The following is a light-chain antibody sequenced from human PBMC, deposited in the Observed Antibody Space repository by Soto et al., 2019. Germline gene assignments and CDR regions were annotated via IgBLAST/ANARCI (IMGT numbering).Light chain of an antibody. CDR2: DVS. CDR3: CSYAGSYTLV. CDR1: SSDVGGYNY. J-gene: IGLJ2*01. Sequence: QSALTQPRSVSGSPGQSVTISCTGTSSDVGGYNYVSWYQQHPGKVPKVMIYDVSKRPSGVPDRFSGSKSGNTASVTISGLQAEDEADYYCCSYAGSYTLVFGGGTKLTVL. V-gene: IGLV2-11*01.